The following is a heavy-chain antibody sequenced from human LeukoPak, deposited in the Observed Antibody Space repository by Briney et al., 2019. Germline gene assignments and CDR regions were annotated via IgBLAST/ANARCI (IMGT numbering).Heavy chain of an antibody. CDR1: GFTFSSYA. J-gene: IGHJ3*02. D-gene: IGHD6-19*01. CDR2: XXGSGGST. V-gene: IGHV3-23*01. Sequence: GGSLRLSCAASGFTFSSYAMSWVRQAPGKGLXXXXXXXGSGGSTYYADSVKGRFTISRDNSKNTLYLQMNSLRAEDTAVYYCAKKGIAVAGADAFDIWGQGTMVTVSS. CDR3: AKKGIAVAGADAFDI.